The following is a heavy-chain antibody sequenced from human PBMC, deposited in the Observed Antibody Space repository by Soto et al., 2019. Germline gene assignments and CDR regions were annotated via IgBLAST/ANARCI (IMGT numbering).Heavy chain of an antibody. CDR1: GFTFSSYS. CDR2: ISSSSSTI. CDR3: ARTPYSSGWYYFDY. V-gene: IGHV3-48*02. J-gene: IGHJ4*02. Sequence: EVQLVESGGGLVQPGGSLRLSCAASGFTFSSYSMNWVRQAPGKGLEWVSYISSSSSTIYYADSVKGRFTISRDNAKNSLYLQMNSLRDEDTAVYYCARTPYSSGWYYFDYWGQGTLVTVSS. D-gene: IGHD6-19*01.